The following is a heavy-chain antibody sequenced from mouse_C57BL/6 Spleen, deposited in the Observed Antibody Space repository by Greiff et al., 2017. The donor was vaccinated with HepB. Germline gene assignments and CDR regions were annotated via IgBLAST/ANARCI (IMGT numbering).Heavy chain of an antibody. CDR1: GYAFSSYW. J-gene: IGHJ3*01. Sequence: LVESGAELVKPGASVKISCKASGYAFSSYWMNWVKQRPGKGLEWIGQIYPGDGDTNYNGKFKGKATLTADKSYSTAYMQLSSLTSEDSAVYFCARDGGTTVVAPSFAYWGQGTLVTVSA. CDR3: ARDGGTTVVAPSFAY. D-gene: IGHD1-1*01. CDR2: IYPGDGDT. V-gene: IGHV1-80*01.